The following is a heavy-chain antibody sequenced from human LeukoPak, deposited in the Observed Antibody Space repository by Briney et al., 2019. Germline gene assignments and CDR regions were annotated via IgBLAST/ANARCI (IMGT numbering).Heavy chain of an antibody. V-gene: IGHV4-39*01. CDR1: GDSISRSGCY. Sequence: SETLSLTCTVSGDSISRSGCYWGWIRQPPGKGLEWVGSIDYSGTTLYNAPLKNRVTIPVDTSMSQFSLKLSSVTAADTAVYYCARHDPWDYWGQGTLVTVSS. J-gene: IGHJ4*02. CDR3: ARHDPWDY. CDR2: IDYSGTT.